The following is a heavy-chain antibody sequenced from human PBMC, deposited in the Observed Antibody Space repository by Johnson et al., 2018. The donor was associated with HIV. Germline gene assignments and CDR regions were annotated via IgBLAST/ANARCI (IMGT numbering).Heavy chain of an antibody. D-gene: IGHD3-16*01. CDR3: TGGRDLRAFDF. CDR2: IKSKTDGGTT. J-gene: IGHJ3*01. CDR1: GFTFSNAW. Sequence: VQLVESGGGVVQPGRSLRLSCAASGFTFSNAWMSWVRQAPGTGLEWVGRIKSKTDGGTTDYTASVKGRFTISRDDSKSTLFLQMNSLKTEDTAVYYCTGGRDLRAFDFWGQGTMVTVSS. V-gene: IGHV3-15*01.